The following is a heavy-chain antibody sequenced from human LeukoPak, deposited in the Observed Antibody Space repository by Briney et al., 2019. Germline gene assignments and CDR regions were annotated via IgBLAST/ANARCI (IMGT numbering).Heavy chain of an antibody. J-gene: IGHJ6*02. CDR1: GYTFTSYY. CDR2: INPSGGST. Sequence: ASVKVSCKASGYTFTSYYMHWVRQAPGQGLEWMGIINPSGGSTGYAQKFQGRVTMTRNTSISTAYMELSSLRSEDTAVYYCARTVGGSGSYYFYYYGMDVWGQGTTVTVSS. D-gene: IGHD3-10*01. CDR3: ARTVGGSGSYYFYYYGMDV. V-gene: IGHV1-46*01.